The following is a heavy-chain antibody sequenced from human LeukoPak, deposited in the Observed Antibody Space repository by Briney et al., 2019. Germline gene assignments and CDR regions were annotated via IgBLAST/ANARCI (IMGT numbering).Heavy chain of an antibody. CDR3: AKALYYYGSGSYPLDY. CDR1: GFTLSGNS. J-gene: IGHJ4*02. CDR2: ISSSGSCI. D-gene: IGHD3-10*01. Sequence: PGGSLRLSCAASGFTLSGNSMNWVRQAPGKGLEWVSTISSSGSCIDYADSVKGRFTISRDNAKNSLYLHMNSLRAEDTAVYYCAKALYYYGSGSYPLDYWGQGTLVTVSS. V-gene: IGHV3-21*01.